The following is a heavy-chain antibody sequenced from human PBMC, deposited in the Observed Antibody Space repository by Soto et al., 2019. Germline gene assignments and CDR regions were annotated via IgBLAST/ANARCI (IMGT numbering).Heavy chain of an antibody. CDR3: ARPARPDFYYMDL. Sequence: EVQLAESGGGLAQPGGSLRLSCAASGFTLSGYAMDWVRQAPGKGLEYVSGISSNGVGTYYANSVQGRFTISRDNSKKTVYLQMCSLRPEDMAVYYCARPARPDFYYMDLWGKGTTVTVS. D-gene: IGHD6-6*01. V-gene: IGHV3-64*01. CDR1: GFTLSGYA. CDR2: ISSNGVGT. J-gene: IGHJ6*03.